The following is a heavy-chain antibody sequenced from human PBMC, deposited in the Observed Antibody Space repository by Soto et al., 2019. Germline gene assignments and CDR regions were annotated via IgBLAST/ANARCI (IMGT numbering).Heavy chain of an antibody. CDR3: ARFYYGMDV. CDR1: GGTFSSYT. Sequence: QVQLVQSGAEVKKPGSSVKVSCKASGGTFSSYTISWVRQAPGQGLEWMGRIIPILGIANYAQKFQGRVTSXADKSTSTAYMELSSLRSEDTAVYYCARFYYGMDVWGQGTTVTVSS. V-gene: IGHV1-69*02. J-gene: IGHJ6*02. CDR2: IIPILGIA.